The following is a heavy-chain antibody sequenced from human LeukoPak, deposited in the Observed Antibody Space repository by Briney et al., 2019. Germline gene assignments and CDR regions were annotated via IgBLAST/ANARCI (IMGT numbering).Heavy chain of an antibody. J-gene: IGHJ4*02. D-gene: IGHD5-12*01. CDR3: AKDGAWLRFDD. CDR1: GFPFSSHG. CDR2: ISPGGPT. V-gene: IGHV3-23*01. Sequence: GGTLRLACAGSGFPFSSHGMNWVRQAPGKGLEWVSGISPGGPTYYADSVKGRFSIPRDDSKNTFYLQMINLRAEDTAVYYCAKDGAWLRFDDWGQGILVTVSS.